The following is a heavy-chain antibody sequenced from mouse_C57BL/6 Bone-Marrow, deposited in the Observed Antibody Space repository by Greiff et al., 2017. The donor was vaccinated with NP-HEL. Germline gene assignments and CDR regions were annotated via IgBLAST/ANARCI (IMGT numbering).Heavy chain of an antibody. CDR2: IHPNSGST. CDR3: ARRDYDGFAY. J-gene: IGHJ3*01. CDR1: GYTFTSYW. V-gene: IGHV1-64*01. D-gene: IGHD2-4*01. Sequence: QVQLQQPGAELVKPGASVKLSCKASGYTFTSYWMHWVKQRPGQGLEWIGMIHPNSGSTNYNEKFKSKATLTVDKSSSTAYMQLCSLTSEDSAVYYCARRDYDGFAYWGQGTLVTVSA.